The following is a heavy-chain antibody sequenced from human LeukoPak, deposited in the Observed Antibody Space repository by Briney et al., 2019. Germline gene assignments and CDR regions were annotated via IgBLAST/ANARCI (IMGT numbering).Heavy chain of an antibody. CDR1: GGSFSGYY. J-gene: IGHJ4*02. V-gene: IGHV4-34*01. CDR3: ARGRARYCSGGSCYWVFDY. CDR2: INHSGST. Sequence: SETLSLTCAVYGGSFSGYYWSWIRQPPGKGLEWIGEINHSGSTNYNPSLKSRVTISVDTSKNQFSLKLSSVTAADTAVYYCARGRARYCSGGSCYWVFDYWGQGTLVTVSS. D-gene: IGHD2-15*01.